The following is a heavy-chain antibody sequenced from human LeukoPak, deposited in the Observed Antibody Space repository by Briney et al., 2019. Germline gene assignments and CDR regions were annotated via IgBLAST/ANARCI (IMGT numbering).Heavy chain of an antibody. Sequence: SETLSLTCTVSGGSISSGDYYWSWIRQPPGKGLEWIGYIYYSGSTYYNPSLKSRVTISVDTSKNQFSLKLSSVTAADTAVYYCASGYYYGSGNEYYFDYGGQGTLVTVSS. CDR1: GGSISSGDYY. J-gene: IGHJ4*02. D-gene: IGHD3-10*01. CDR3: ASGYYYGSGNEYYFDY. CDR2: IYYSGST. V-gene: IGHV4-30-4*01.